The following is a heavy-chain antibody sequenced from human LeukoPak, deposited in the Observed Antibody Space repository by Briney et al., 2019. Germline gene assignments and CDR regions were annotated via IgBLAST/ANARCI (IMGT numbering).Heavy chain of an antibody. CDR3: TSNDFWSTY. J-gene: IGHJ4*02. V-gene: IGHV3-73*01. Sequence: GGSLRLSCAASWFTFSGSSLQRVRQASGKGPGWVGRIRGKPNSYATAYAASVKSRFTISRDDSRNTAYLQMNSLKTEDTAVYYCTSNDFWSTYWGQGTLVTVSS. CDR1: WFTFSGSS. CDR2: IRGKPNSYAT. D-gene: IGHD3-3*01.